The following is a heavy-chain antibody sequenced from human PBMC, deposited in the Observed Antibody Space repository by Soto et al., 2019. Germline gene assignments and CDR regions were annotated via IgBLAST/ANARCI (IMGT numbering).Heavy chain of an antibody. D-gene: IGHD3-3*01. V-gene: IGHV3-23*01. CDR2: ITGSVTEA. CDR1: GFVVSTYA. J-gene: IGHJ6*02. CDR3: AKLRFLEWLVNLDV. Sequence: GGSLRLSCAASGFVVSTYAVTWVRQAPGKGLEWVSGITGSVTEAHYADSVKGRFTISRDNSKNTVYLQMNSLRAEDTAIYYCAKLRFLEWLVNLDVWGQGTTVTVSS.